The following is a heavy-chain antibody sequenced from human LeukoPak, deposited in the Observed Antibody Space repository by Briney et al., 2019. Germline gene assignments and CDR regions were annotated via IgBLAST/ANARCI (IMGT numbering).Heavy chain of an antibody. CDR1: GFTFSRYD. CDR3: AKPTTQAEPPLDY. D-gene: IGHD1-14*01. J-gene: IGHJ4*02. CDR2: ISYDGSNK. Sequence: PGGSLRLSCAASGFTFSRYDMHWVRQAPGKGLEWVAVISYDGSNKYYADSVKGRFTISRGNSKNTLYLQMNSLRAEDTAVYYCAKPTTQAEPPLDYWGQGTLVTVSS. V-gene: IGHV3-30*18.